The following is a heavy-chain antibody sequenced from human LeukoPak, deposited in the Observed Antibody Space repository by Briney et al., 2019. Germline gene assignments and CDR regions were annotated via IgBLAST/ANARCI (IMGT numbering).Heavy chain of an antibody. D-gene: IGHD2-2*01. J-gene: IGHJ5*02. V-gene: IGHV3-48*03. Sequence: GGSLRLSCAASGFTFSSYEMNWVRQTPGKGLEWLSYIRSGSSTIWYADSVKGRFTISRDNGKNSLYLQMDSLRDDDTAVYYCARSLDDTSLLDQWGQGTLVTVSS. CDR3: ARSLDDTSLLDQ. CDR1: GFTFSSYE. CDR2: IRSGSSTI.